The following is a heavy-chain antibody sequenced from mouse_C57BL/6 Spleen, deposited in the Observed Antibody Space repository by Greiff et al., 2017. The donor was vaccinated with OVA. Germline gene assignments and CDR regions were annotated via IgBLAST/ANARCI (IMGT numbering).Heavy chain of an antibody. D-gene: IGHD2-3*01. J-gene: IGHJ4*01. V-gene: IGHV3-6*01. Sequence: EVQLVESGPGLVKPSQSLSLTCSVTGYSITSGYYWNWIRQFPGNKLEWMGYISYDGSNNYNPSLKNRISITRDTSKNQFFLKLNSVTTEDTATYYCARVIYDGYPYYAMDYWGQGTSVTVSS. CDR1: GYSITSGYY. CDR3: ARVIYDGYPYYAMDY. CDR2: ISYDGSN.